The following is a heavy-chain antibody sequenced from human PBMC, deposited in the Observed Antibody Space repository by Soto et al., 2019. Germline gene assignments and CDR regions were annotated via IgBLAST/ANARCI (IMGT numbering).Heavy chain of an antibody. J-gene: IGHJ3*01. CDR3: VGGRAGTRDFPHNTFDL. CDR1: GFSFSVYY. Sequence: QVQLVESGGGLVKPGGSLRLSCAASGFSFSVYYMAWVRQAPGSGLEWISSIDRNGDFVYYADSVKGRFTISRDYAKSSLYLQMDSLRDEDTAVYYCVGGRAGTRDFPHNTFDLWGQGTKVTVAS. V-gene: IGHV3-11*01. D-gene: IGHD3-16*01. CDR2: IDRNGDFV.